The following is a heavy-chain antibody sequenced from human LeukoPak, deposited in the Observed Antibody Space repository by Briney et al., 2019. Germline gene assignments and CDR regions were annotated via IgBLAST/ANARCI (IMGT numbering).Heavy chain of an antibody. CDR3: VKDNRASW. D-gene: IGHD3-10*01. CDR2: VSGSGSAT. Sequence: GGSLRLSCAASGFTFSSSSTTWVRQAPGKGLEWVSAVSGSGSATFYTDSVKGRFTISRDNSRNTLSLQMSSLRVEDTAIYYCVKDNRASWWGQGTLVTVSS. CDR1: GFTFSSSS. J-gene: IGHJ4*02. V-gene: IGHV3-23*01.